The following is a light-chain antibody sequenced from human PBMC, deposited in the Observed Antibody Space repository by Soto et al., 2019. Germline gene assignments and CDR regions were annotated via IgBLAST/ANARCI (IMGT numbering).Light chain of an antibody. J-gene: IGLJ1*01. V-gene: IGLV1-44*01. CDR2: SNN. CDR3: AAWDDSLNGYV. Sequence: QAVVTQPPSASGTPGQRVTISCSGSSSNIGSNPVNWYQLLPGTAPKLLIYSNNQRPSGVPDRFSGSKSGTSASLAISGLQSEDEADYYCAAWDDSLNGYVFGTGTKLTVL. CDR1: SSNIGSNP.